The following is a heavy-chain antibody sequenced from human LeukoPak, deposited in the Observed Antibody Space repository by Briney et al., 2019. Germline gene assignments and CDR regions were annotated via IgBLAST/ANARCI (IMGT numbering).Heavy chain of an antibody. D-gene: IGHD2-2*01. Sequence: GGSLRLSCAASGFTFSRYWMNWVRQAPGKGLEWVANVKHDGSEKYYVDSVKGRFTISRDNAKKSFYLQMNSLKIEDTAVYYCNLVVPGAIDYWGQGNLVTVSS. V-gene: IGHV3-7*03. CDR3: NLVVPGAIDY. CDR1: GFTFSRYW. CDR2: VKHDGSEK. J-gene: IGHJ4*02.